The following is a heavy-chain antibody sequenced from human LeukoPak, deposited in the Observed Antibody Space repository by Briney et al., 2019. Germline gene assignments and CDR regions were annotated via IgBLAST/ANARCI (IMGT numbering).Heavy chain of an antibody. Sequence: SETLSLTCTVSGGSISTSGYYWAWVRQPPGKGLEWIGSLSYSGNTYYNPPLQSRVTIPADTSNNQFSLKLSSVTAADTAVYYCARHAGGRPDDSWGQGALVIVSS. J-gene: IGHJ4*02. D-gene: IGHD3-16*01. CDR2: LSYSGNT. CDR3: ARHAGGRPDDS. CDR1: GGSISTSGYY. V-gene: IGHV4-39*01.